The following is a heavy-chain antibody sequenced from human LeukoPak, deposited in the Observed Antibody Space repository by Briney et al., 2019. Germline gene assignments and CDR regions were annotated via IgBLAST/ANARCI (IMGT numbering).Heavy chain of an antibody. CDR1: GFTFRNYV. CDR3: AREGYYGSGSPPSLYFDY. Sequence: GGSLRLSCAASGFTFRNYVIHWVCQAPGKGLEWVAVTSSDLNVKLYADSVKGRFTISRDNSRSTLYLQMNSLRPEDTAIYYCAREGYYGSGSPPSLYFDYWGQGTLVTVTS. J-gene: IGHJ4*02. CDR2: TSSDLNVK. V-gene: IGHV3-30-3*01. D-gene: IGHD3-10*01.